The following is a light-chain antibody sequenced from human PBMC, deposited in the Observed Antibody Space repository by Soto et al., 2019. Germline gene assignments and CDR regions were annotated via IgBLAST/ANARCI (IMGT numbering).Light chain of an antibody. CDR2: DAS. J-gene: IGKJ4*01. CDR1: QSVSSY. Sequence: EIVLTQSPATLSLSPGGRAPLSCRASQSVSSYLAWYQQKPGQAPRLLIYDASNRATGIPARFSGSGSGTDFTLTISSLEPEDFAVYYCQQRSNWLTFGGGTKVDIK. CDR3: QQRSNWLT. V-gene: IGKV3-11*01.